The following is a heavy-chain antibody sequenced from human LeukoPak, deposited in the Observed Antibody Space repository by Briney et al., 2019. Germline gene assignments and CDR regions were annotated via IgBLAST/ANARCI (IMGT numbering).Heavy chain of an antibody. V-gene: IGHV4-59*02. CDR1: GGSVSSYY. CDR2: VYYSGST. CDR3: AREANSPTARYRYFDL. J-gene: IGHJ2*01. D-gene: IGHD2-21*01. Sequence: ETLSLTCAVSGGSVSSYYWSWMRQPPGKGLEWIGYVYYSGSTNYNPALKSRVTISLDTSENQFSLKLSSVTAADTAVYYCAREANSPTARYRYFDLWGRGTQVTVSS.